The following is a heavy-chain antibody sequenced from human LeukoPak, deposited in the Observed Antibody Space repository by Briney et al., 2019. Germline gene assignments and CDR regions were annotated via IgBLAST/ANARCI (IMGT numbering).Heavy chain of an antibody. CDR1: GYTFTGYY. Sequence: ASVKVSCKASGYTFTGYYMHWVRQAPGQGLEWMGRINPNSGGTNYAQKFQGRVTMTRDTSISTAYMELSRLRSDDTSVYYCARDVGYCSGGSCYQSTNYYYYYYMDVWGKGTTVTVSS. V-gene: IGHV1-2*06. J-gene: IGHJ6*03. CDR2: INPNSGGT. D-gene: IGHD2-15*01. CDR3: ARDVGYCSGGSCYQSTNYYYYYYMDV.